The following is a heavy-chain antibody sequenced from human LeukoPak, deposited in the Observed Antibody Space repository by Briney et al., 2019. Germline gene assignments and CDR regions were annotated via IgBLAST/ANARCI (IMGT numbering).Heavy chain of an antibody. V-gene: IGHV3-30*04. J-gene: IGHJ5*02. D-gene: IGHD6-13*01. CDR2: ISYDGSNK. CDR1: GFTFSIYA. CDR3: AKEHSSSWYGWFDP. Sequence: PGGSLRLSCAAPGFTFSIYAMHGVRQAPDKGLGWGAVISYDGSNKKYADSVKGRFTISRVNSQKTLYLQMNSLRAEDTAVYYCAKEHSSSWYGWFDPWGQGTLVTVSS.